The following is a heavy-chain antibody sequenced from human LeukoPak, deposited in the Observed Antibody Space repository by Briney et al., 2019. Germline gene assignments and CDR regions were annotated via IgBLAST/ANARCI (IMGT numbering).Heavy chain of an antibody. CDR2: IYHSGST. V-gene: IGHV4-4*02. CDR3: ASKSVGSSAFDS. D-gene: IGHD3-10*01. Sequence: SETLSLTCAVSGGSISSTNWWSWVRQPPGKGLEWIGEIYHSGSTNCNPSLKSRVTIAVDKSKNQFSLKLSSVTAADTAVYFCASKSVGSSAFDSWGQGTLVTVSS. J-gene: IGHJ4*02. CDR1: GGSISSTNW.